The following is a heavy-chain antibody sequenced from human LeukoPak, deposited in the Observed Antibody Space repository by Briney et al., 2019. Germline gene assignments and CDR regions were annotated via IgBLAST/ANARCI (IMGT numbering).Heavy chain of an antibody. D-gene: IGHD5-24*01. CDR3: ARDKDGYNLPDY. CDR1: GFTFSSYA. V-gene: IGHV3-30*04. CDR2: ISYDGSNK. J-gene: IGHJ4*02. Sequence: AGGSLRLSCAASGFTFSSYAMHWVRQAPGKGLEWVAVISYDGSNKYYADSVKGRFTISRDNSKNTLYLQMNSLRAEDTAVYYCARDKDGYNLPDYWGQGTLVTVSS.